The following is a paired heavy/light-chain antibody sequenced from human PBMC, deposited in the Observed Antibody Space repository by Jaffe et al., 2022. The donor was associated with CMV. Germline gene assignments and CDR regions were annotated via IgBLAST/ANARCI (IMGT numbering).Light chain of an antibody. J-gene: IGKJ2*01. V-gene: IGKV1-5*03. CDR2: KAS. CDR3: QQYNSFPKT. Sequence: DIQMTQSPSTLSASVGDRVTITCRASQNISNWLAWYHQKPGRAPKLLIYKASSLETGVPSRFSGSGSGTEFTLTISSLQPDDFAAYYCQQYNSFPKTFGQGTKLEI. CDR1: QNISNW.
Heavy chain of an antibody. J-gene: IGHJ4*02. D-gene: IGHD6-19*01. CDR3: VRDPLDAVFDY. CDR1: GFKFRSYS. Sequence: EVQLVESGGGLVKPGGSLRLSCAASGFKFRSYSMNWVRQAPGKGLEWVSSISFGSSYIFYADSVKGRFTISRDDAKSSLYLQMSSLRAEDTAVYYCVRDPLDAVFDYWGQGTLVTVSS. V-gene: IGHV3-21*01. CDR2: ISFGSSYI.